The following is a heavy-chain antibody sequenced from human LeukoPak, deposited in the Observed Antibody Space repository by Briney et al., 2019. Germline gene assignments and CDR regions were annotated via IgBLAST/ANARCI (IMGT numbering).Heavy chain of an antibody. V-gene: IGHV4-34*01. CDR1: GGSFSGYY. J-gene: IGHJ4*02. CDR3: ARGLNVGWAAGDIFDY. CDR2: ISHSGSS. Sequence: PSETLSLTCAVSGGSFSGYYWSWIRQPPGKGLEWIGEISHSGSSNYNPSLESRGTISVDPSKTQFSLKLSSVTAADTAVYSCARGLNVGWAAGDIFDYWGQGTLVTVSS. D-gene: IGHD6-13*01.